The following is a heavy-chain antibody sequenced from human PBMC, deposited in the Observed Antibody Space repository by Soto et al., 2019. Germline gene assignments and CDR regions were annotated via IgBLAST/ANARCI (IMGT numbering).Heavy chain of an antibody. D-gene: IGHD5-18*01. CDR3: VSGYPWVGFDY. J-gene: IGHJ4*02. Sequence: SEPLSLTCTVSGGSISSSDYYWGWIRQPPGKGLEWIGNIYYSGSASYNPSLKSRVTISVDTSKNQVSLKLSSVTAADTAVYIRVSGYPWVGFDYWGQGTLVTVSS. V-gene: IGHV4-39*01. CDR2: IYYSGSA. CDR1: GGSISSSDYY.